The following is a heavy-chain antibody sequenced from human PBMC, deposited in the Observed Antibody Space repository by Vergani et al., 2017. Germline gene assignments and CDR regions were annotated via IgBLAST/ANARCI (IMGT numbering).Heavy chain of an antibody. J-gene: IGHJ5*02. V-gene: IGHV3-7*01. Sequence: EVQLVESGGGLVQPGGSLRLSCAASGFTFSSYWMSWVRQAPGKGLEWVANIKQDGSEKYYVDSVKGRFTISRDNAKNSLYLQMNSLRAEDTAMFYCARELLWFGEGGWFDPWGQGTLVTVSS. CDR2: IKQDGSEK. D-gene: IGHD3-10*01. CDR1: GFTFSSYW. CDR3: ARELLWFGEGGWFDP.